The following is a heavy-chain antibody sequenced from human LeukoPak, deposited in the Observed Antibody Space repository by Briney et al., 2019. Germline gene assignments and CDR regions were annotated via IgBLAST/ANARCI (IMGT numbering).Heavy chain of an antibody. Sequence: PSETLSLTCAVSGYSISSSNWWGWIRQSPGKGLEWTGSIYYTGSTYFNPSLKSRVTMSVDTSKNQFSLELSSVTAVDTAVYYCARGWYSYGSSWFDPWGQGALVTVSS. V-gene: IGHV4-28*03. CDR1: GYSISSSNW. CDR3: ARGWYSYGSSWFDP. D-gene: IGHD3-10*01. CDR2: IYYTGST. J-gene: IGHJ5*02.